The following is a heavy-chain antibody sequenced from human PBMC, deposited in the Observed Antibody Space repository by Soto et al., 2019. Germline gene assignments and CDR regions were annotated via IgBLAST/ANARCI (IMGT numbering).Heavy chain of an antibody. CDR2: IKGESDGGTT. J-gene: IGHJ4*02. V-gene: IGHV3-15*01. Sequence: GGSLRLSCTASGFTFSNAWMSWVRQAPGKGLEWIGRIKGESDGGTTDYATPVKGRFSISRDQSEDTLYLHMNSLKTEDTAVYYCTTGLSNGYYNFDYWGQGT. CDR3: TTGLSNGYYNFDY. CDR1: GFTFSNAW. D-gene: IGHD3-22*01.